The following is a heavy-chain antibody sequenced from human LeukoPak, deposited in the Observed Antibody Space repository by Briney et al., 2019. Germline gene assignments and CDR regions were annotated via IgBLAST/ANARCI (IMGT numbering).Heavy chain of an antibody. V-gene: IGHV4-61*01. Sequence: SETLSLTCTVSGGSVSSGSYCWSWIRQPPGKGLEWIGYISYRGSTNYNPSLKSRVTISVDTSKNQFSLNLSSVTAADTAVYYCARAIQTYYDSRGHTQTDRGQGTLVTVSS. CDR2: ISYRGST. CDR3: ARAIQTYYDSRGHTQTD. CDR1: GGSVSSGSYC. J-gene: IGHJ4*02. D-gene: IGHD3-22*01.